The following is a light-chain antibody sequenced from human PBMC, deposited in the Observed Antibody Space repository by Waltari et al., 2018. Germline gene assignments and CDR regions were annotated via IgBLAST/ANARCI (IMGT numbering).Light chain of an antibody. CDR2: DTS. V-gene: IGKV3-11*01. CDR3: QQRSNWPIT. J-gene: IGKJ5*01. CDR1: QSVGRF. Sequence: EIVLTQSPATLSLSPGERATLSCRASQSVGRFLAWYQQKPGQAPRLPIFDTSNRATDIPARLSGSGSGTDFTLTISSLEPEDFAVYYCQQRSNWPITFGQGTRLEIK.